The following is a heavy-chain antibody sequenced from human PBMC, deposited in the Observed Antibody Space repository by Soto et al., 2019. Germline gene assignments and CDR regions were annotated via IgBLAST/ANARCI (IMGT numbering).Heavy chain of an antibody. CDR3: ARHVSGYSYGYWYYYYGMDV. CDR2: IYPGDSDI. V-gene: IGHV5-51*01. D-gene: IGHD5-18*01. J-gene: IGHJ6*02. CDR1: GYSFTSYW. Sequence: GESLKISCKGSGYSFTSYWIGWVRQMPGKGLEWMGIIYPGDSDIRYSPSFQGQVTISADKSISTAYLQWSSLKASDTAMYYCARHVSGYSYGYWYYYYGMDVWGQGTTVTVSS.